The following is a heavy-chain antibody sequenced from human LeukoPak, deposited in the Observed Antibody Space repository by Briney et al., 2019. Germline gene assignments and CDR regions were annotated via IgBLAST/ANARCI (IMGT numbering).Heavy chain of an antibody. CDR2: IDYRGNS. Sequence: PSETLSLTCSVSGGSISSYSWSWIRQPTGKGLEWIGYIDYRGNSNYNPSLKSRVTISADPSKNQFSLKLTSVTAADTAVYYCGRDHPVADWAVDIWGRGTMVTVSS. D-gene: IGHD3-9*01. V-gene: IGHV4-59*01. J-gene: IGHJ3*02. CDR1: GGSISSYS. CDR3: GRDHPVADWAVDI.